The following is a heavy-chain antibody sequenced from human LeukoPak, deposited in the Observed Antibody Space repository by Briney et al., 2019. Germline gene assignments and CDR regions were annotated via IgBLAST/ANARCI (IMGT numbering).Heavy chain of an antibody. J-gene: IGHJ3*02. V-gene: IGHV1-46*01. CDR1: GYTFTSYY. CDR3: ARASDCSGGSCYESRDDAFDI. D-gene: IGHD2-15*01. Sequence: ASVTVSCKASGYTFTSYYMHWVRQAPGQGLEWMGIINPSGGSTSYAHKFQGRVTMTRDTPTSTVYMELSSLRSEDTAVYYCARASDCSGGSCYESRDDAFDIWGQGTMVTVSS. CDR2: INPSGGST.